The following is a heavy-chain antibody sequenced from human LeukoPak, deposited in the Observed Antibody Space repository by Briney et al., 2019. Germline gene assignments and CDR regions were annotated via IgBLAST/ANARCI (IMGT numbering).Heavy chain of an antibody. D-gene: IGHD4-11*01. CDR1: GYIFTTYW. CDR2: IYPGDSDT. J-gene: IGHJ4*02. V-gene: IGHV5-51*01. CDR3: ARLVTSYFDY. Sequence: GESLKISCKGSGYIFTTYWIAWVRQMPGKGLEWMGIIYPGDSDTRYSPSFQGQVTISAEKSISTAYLQWSSLKASDTAMYYCARLVTSYFDYWGQGTLVTVSS.